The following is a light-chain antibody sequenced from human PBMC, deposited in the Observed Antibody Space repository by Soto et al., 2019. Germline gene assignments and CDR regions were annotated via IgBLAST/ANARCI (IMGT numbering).Light chain of an antibody. Sequence: DIQMTQSPSAMSAYVGDRVTITCRASQDISNYLVWFQQKPGKVPKRLIYAASSFQSGVPSRFIGSGSGTEFTLTISSLQPEDFVTYYCLQHITYPFTFGPGTKVDFK. CDR2: AAS. CDR3: LQHITYPFT. CDR1: QDISNY. V-gene: IGKV1-17*03. J-gene: IGKJ3*01.